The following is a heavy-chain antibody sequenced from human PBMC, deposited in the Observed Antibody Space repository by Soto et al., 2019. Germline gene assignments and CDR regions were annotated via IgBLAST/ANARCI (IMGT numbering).Heavy chain of an antibody. CDR1: GFSLSNARMG. Sequence: QVTLKESGPVLVKPTETLTLTCTVSGFSLSNARMGVSWIRQPPGKALEWLAHIFSNDEKSYSTSLKSRLTISKDNSKSQGVLTMTNMDPVDTATYYCARIRGYYDSSGYPNNFDYWGQGTLVTVSS. D-gene: IGHD3-22*01. CDR3: ARIRGYYDSSGYPNNFDY. J-gene: IGHJ4*02. V-gene: IGHV2-26*01. CDR2: IFSNDEK.